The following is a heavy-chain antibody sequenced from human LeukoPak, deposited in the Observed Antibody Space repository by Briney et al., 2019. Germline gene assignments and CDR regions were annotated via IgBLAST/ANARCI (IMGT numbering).Heavy chain of an antibody. CDR3: ARGRDWVEY. Sequence: PGGSLRLSCAASGFTFSSYAMSWVRQAPGKGLEWVSGIGGGSGTTNYADSVKGRFTISRDKSKNTVYLQMNSLRAEDTAVYYCARGRDWVEYWGQGTLVTVSS. CDR1: GFTFSSYA. D-gene: IGHD3/OR15-3a*01. CDR2: IGGGSGTT. J-gene: IGHJ4*02. V-gene: IGHV3-23*01.